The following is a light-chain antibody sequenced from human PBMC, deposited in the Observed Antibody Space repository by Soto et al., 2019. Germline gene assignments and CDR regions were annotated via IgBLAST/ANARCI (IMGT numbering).Light chain of an antibody. J-gene: IGLJ1*01. CDR3: QSFDGSLSGYV. V-gene: IGLV1-40*01. CDR1: NSNIGAGFG. CDR2: SNT. Sequence: QSVLTQPPSVSGAPGQRVTISCTGSNSNIGAGFGVQWYQQFPRTAPRLLIYSNTNRPSGVPDRFSASKSGTSASLAITGLRAEDEADYYCQSFDGSLSGYVFGTGTKLTVL.